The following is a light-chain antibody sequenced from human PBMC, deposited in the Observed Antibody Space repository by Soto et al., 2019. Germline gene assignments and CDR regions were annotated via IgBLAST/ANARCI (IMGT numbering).Light chain of an antibody. J-gene: IGKJ5*01. CDR1: QSLHTS. CDR3: QQRNVWPPIT. Sequence: VLTQSPAALSLSPGESSTLSCRASQSLHTSLAWYQQKPGQPPRLVLYDSTLRADGVPDRFGGSRSGTEFTLTINSLEAEDFAVYYCQQRNVWPPITFGQGTRLEI. CDR2: DST. V-gene: IGKV3-11*01.